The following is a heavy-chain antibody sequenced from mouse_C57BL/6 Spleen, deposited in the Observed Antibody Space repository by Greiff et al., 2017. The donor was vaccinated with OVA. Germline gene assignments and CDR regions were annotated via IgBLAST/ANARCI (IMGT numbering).Heavy chain of an antibody. V-gene: IGHV2-2*01. J-gene: IGHJ4*01. CDR3: ARPWDLYYAMDY. CDR2: IWSGGST. CDR1: GFSLTSYG. Sequence: VQLQQSGPGLVQPSQSLSITCTVSGFSLTSYGVHWVRQSPGKGLEWLGVIWSGGSTDYNAAFISRLSISKDNSKSQVFFKMNSLQADDTAIYYCARPWDLYYAMDYWGQGTSVTVSS. D-gene: IGHD4-1*01.